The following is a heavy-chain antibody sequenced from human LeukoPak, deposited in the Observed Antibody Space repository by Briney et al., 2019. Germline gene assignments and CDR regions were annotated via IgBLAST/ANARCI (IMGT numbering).Heavy chain of an antibody. V-gene: IGHV3-48*01. Sequence: GGSLRLSCGASGFTFSSYSMNWVRQAPGKGLEWVSYISSSSSTIYYADSVKGRFTISRDNAKNSLYLQMNSLRAEDTAVYYCAREGARLVGGAFDIWGQGTMVTVSS. J-gene: IGHJ3*02. CDR3: AREGARLVGGAFDI. CDR2: ISSSSSTI. D-gene: IGHD1-26*01. CDR1: GFTFSSYS.